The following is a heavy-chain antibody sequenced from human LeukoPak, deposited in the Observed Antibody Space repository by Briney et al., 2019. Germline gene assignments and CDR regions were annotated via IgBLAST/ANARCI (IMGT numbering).Heavy chain of an antibody. CDR1: GGSISSYY. Sequence: PSETLSLTCTVSGGSISSYYWSWIRLPPGKGLEWMGYLSKSGNTNYSPSLKSRVTIFGDTSKNQFFLKLSSVTAADTAVYYCARDRNYYDSSGYYISYFQHWGQGTLVTVSS. V-gene: IGHV4-59*01. CDR3: ARDRNYYDSSGYYISYFQH. D-gene: IGHD3-22*01. J-gene: IGHJ1*01. CDR2: LSKSGNT.